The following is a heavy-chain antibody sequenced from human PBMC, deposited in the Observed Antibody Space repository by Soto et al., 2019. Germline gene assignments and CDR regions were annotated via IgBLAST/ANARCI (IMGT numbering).Heavy chain of an antibody. J-gene: IGHJ4*02. Sequence: GGSLRLSCAASGFTFSTYAMHWVRQAPGKGLEWVALISHDGSNQYYADSVKGRFTISRDNSKNTLYLQMNSLGAEDTAVFYCAKDRDSSSWYFPDYWGQGTLVTVSS. CDR1: GFTFSTYA. CDR2: ISHDGSNQ. V-gene: IGHV3-30*18. D-gene: IGHD6-13*01. CDR3: AKDRDSSSWYFPDY.